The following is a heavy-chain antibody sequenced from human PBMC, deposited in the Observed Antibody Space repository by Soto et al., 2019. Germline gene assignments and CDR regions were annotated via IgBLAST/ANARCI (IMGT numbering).Heavy chain of an antibody. J-gene: IGHJ3*02. V-gene: IGHV1-46*01. CDR3: ARNYYDSSGSDAFDI. CDR1: GYTFTSYY. Sequence: QVQLVQSGAEVKKPGASVKVSCKASGYTFTSYYMHWVRQAPGQGLEWMGIINPSGGSTSYAQKFQGRVTMXXDXSXXTVYMELSSLRSEDTAVYYCARNYYDSSGSDAFDIWGQGTMVTVSS. CDR2: INPSGGST. D-gene: IGHD3-22*01.